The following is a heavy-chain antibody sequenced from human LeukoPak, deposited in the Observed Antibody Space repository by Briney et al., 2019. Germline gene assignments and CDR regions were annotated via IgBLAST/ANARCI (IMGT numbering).Heavy chain of an antibody. V-gene: IGHV4-59*12. CDR2: MSYSGTT. CDR1: GGSISSYY. CDR3: ARVHEDTTGTTGYYYMDV. D-gene: IGHD1-1*01. Sequence: RTSETLSLTCTVSGGSISSYYWNWIRQPPGKGLEWIGYMSYSGTTYYNPSLKSRVTISVDTSKNQFSLKLSSVTAADTAVYYCARVHEDTTGTTGYYYMDVWGKGTTVTVSS. J-gene: IGHJ6*03.